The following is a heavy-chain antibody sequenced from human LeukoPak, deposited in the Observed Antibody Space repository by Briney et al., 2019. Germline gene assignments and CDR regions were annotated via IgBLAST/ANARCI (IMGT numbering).Heavy chain of an antibody. CDR1: GFTFSSYW. Sequence: PGGSLRLSCAASGFTFSSYWMSWVRQAPGKGLEWVANIKQDGSEKYYVDSVKGRFTISRDNAKNSLYLQMNNLRAEDTAVYYCARYPGGYYYGMDVWGKGTTVTVSS. V-gene: IGHV3-7*03. J-gene: IGHJ6*04. CDR2: IKQDGSEK. CDR3: ARYPGGYYYGMDV. D-gene: IGHD3-10*01.